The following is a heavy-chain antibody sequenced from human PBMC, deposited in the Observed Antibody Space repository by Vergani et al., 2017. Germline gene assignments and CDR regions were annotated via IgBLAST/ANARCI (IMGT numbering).Heavy chain of an antibody. V-gene: IGHV4-31*03. J-gene: IGHJ3*02. CDR2: IYYSGST. CDR3: ARMYYDFWSGYYANGAFDI. D-gene: IGHD3-3*01. CDR1: GGSISSGGYY. Sequence: QVQLQESVPGLVKPSQTLSLTCTVSGGSISSGGYYWSWIRQHPGKGLEWIGYIYYSGSTYYNPSLKSRVTISVDTSKNQFSLKLSSVTAADTAVYYCARMYYDFWSGYYANGAFDIWGQGTMVTVSS.